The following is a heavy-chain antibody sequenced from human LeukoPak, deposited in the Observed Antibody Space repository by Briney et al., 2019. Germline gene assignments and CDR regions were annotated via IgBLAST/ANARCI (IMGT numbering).Heavy chain of an antibody. CDR3: AKDSYSKGDY. J-gene: IGHJ4*02. CDR1: GFTLSSSW. V-gene: IGHV3-7*01. CDR2: INHDGSVK. Sequence: PGGSLRLSCVASGFTLSSSWMAWVRQAPGKGLQWVANINHDGSVKNYVGSVKGRFAISRDSAQNSFYLQMNSLETDDTAVYYCAKDSYSKGDYWGQGTLVTVSS. D-gene: IGHD4-4*01.